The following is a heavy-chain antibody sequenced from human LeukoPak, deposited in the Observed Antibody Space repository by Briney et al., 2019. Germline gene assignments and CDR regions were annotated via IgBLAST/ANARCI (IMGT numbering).Heavy chain of an antibody. CDR1: GVIISSYA. Sequence: GGSLRLSCAASGVIISSYAMSWVRQAPGKGLEWVSAINGRGDNTYYADFVKGRFTISRDNSKSTVYLQMNSLRTEDTAVYYCAKDRVSPGFNWFDPWGQGTLVTVSS. CDR2: INGRGDNT. CDR3: AKDRVSPGFNWFDP. V-gene: IGHV3-23*01. J-gene: IGHJ5*02. D-gene: IGHD2/OR15-2a*01.